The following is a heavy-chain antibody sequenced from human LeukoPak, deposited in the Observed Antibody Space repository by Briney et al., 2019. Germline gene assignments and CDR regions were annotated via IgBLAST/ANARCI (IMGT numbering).Heavy chain of an antibody. Sequence: GGSLRLSCAASGFTFSSYNMNWVRQAPGKGLVWVSLINSDGTSTICADSVKGRFTISRDTAKNTLYLEMNRLRADDTAVYYCTRAGSGSSYDSWGQGTLVTVSS. CDR3: TRAGSGSSYDS. D-gene: IGHD3-10*01. J-gene: IGHJ4*02. V-gene: IGHV3-74*01. CDR1: GFTFSSYN. CDR2: INSDGTST.